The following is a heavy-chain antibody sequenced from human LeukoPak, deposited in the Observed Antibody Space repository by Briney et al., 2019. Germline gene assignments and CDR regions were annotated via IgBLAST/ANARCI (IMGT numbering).Heavy chain of an antibody. V-gene: IGHV1-18*01. CDR3: ARDSLSLYGDSFFDY. CDR1: GYTFTSYG. J-gene: IGHJ4*02. CDR2: ISAYNGNT. D-gene: IGHD2/OR15-2a*01. Sequence: ASVKVSCKASGYTFTSYGISWVRQAPGQGLEWMGWISAYNGNTNYAQKLQGRVTMTTDTSTSTAYMELRGLRSDDTAVYYCARDSLSLYGDSFFDYWGQGTLDTVSS.